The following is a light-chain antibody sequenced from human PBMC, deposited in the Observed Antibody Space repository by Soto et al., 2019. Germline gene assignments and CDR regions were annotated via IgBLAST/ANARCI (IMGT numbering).Light chain of an antibody. CDR1: SGHSTYA. CDR3: QTWATGIVV. J-gene: IGLJ2*01. Sequence: QSVLTQSPSASASPGASVKLTCTLSSGHSTYAIAWLQQQPEKAPRYLMKVKSDGSHNKGDGIPDRFSGSSSGAERYLTISSLQSEDEADYYCQTWATGIVVFGGGTKLTVL. CDR2: VKSDGSH. V-gene: IGLV4-69*01.